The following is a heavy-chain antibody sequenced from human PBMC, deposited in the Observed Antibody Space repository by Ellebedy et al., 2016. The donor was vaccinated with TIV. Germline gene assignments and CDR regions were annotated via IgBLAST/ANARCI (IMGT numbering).Heavy chain of an antibody. CDR1: GFTFSDYY. CDR3: ARANYYGSGTYYKGDYYYGMDV. D-gene: IGHD3-10*01. J-gene: IGHJ6*02. Sequence: GESLKISCAASGFTFSDYYMNWIRQAPGKGLEWVSYISSSGSIIYYADSVKGRFTISRDNAKNSLYLQMNSLRAEDTAVYYCARANYYGSGTYYKGDYYYGMDVWGQGTTVTVSS. V-gene: IGHV3-11*01. CDR2: ISSSGSII.